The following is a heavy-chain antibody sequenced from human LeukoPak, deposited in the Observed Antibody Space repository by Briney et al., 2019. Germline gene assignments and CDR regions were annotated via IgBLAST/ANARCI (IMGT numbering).Heavy chain of an antibody. CDR2: IIPIFGTA. Sequence: ASVKVSCKASGYTFTGYYMHWVRQAPGQGLEWMGGIIPIFGTANYAQKFQGRVTITADESTSTAYMELSSLRSEDTAVYYCARGGRDGYNFRKAPSAYFDYWGQGTLVTVSS. V-gene: IGHV1-69*13. J-gene: IGHJ4*02. CDR3: ARGGRDGYNFRKAPSAYFDY. CDR1: GYTFTGYY. D-gene: IGHD5-24*01.